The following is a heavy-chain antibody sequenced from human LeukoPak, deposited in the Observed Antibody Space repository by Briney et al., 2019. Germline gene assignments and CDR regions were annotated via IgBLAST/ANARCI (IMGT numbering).Heavy chain of an antibody. CDR2: ISSSSSYI. V-gene: IGHV3-21*01. J-gene: IGHJ4*02. CDR3: ARDGTLYCSNGVCPDY. Sequence: GRSLRLSCAASGFTFSSYSMNWVRQAPGKGLEWVSSISSSSSYIYYADSVKGRFTISRDNAKNSLYLQMNSLRAEDTAVYYCARDGTLYCSNGVCPDYWGQGTLVTVSS. CDR1: GFTFSSYS. D-gene: IGHD2-8*01.